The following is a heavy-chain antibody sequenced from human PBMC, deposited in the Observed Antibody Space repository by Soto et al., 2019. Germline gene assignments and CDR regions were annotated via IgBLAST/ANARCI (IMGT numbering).Heavy chain of an antibody. J-gene: IGHJ3*01. D-gene: IGHD3-3*02. CDR2: IIPILTIT. CDR3: AREALTTSGRAFDF. V-gene: IGHV1-69*08. CDR1: GGTFSSYT. Sequence: QVQLVQSGAEVIRPGSSVKVSCKASGGTFSSYTFSWVRQVPGQGLEWMGRIIPILTITTYAQEFQGRVTLTADTSTTTAYRELSSMRFEDTAVYYCAREALTTSGRAFDFWGQGTLVTVSS.